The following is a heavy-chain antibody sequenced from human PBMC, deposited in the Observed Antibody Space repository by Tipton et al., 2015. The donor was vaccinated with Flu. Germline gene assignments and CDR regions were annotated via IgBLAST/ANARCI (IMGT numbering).Heavy chain of an antibody. CDR2: INHGGST. Sequence: TLSLTCDVYGGSLSDYYWSWIRQPPGKGLEWIGEINHGGSTRYNPSLNSRVTILLDTSRKQFSLNLRSVTAADTAVYYCAKGSPRISDWGQGTLVTVSS. V-gene: IGHV4-34*01. CDR3: AKGSPRISD. CDR1: GGSLSDYY. D-gene: IGHD2-15*01. J-gene: IGHJ4*02.